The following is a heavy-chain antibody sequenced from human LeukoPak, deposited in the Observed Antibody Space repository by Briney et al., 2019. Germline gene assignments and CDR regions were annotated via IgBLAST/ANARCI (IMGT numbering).Heavy chain of an antibody. Sequence: GGSLRLSCAASGFTFSSYAMHWVRKAPGKGLEWVAVISYDGSNKYYADSLKGRFTISRDNSKNTIYLQINSLREADTAVYYCARDMVHSSGWGVPLPMGYWGQGTLVTVSS. CDR1: GFTFSSYA. J-gene: IGHJ4*02. D-gene: IGHD6-19*01. V-gene: IGHV3-30-3*01. CDR2: ISYDGSNK. CDR3: ARDMVHSSGWGVPLPMGY.